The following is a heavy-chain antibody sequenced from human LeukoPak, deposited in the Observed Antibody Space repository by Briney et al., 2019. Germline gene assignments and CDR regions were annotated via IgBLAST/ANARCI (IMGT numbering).Heavy chain of an antibody. D-gene: IGHD3-10*01. V-gene: IGHV3-30-3*01. Sequence: GGSLRLSCAASGFTFSSYAMHWVRQAPGKGLEWVAVISYDGSNKYYADSVKGRFTISRDNSKNTLYLQMNSLRAEDTAVYYCAGTAYGSGSSYYYDSPDAFDIWGQGTMVTVSS. CDR3: AGTAYGSGSSYYYDSPDAFDI. CDR1: GFTFSSYA. J-gene: IGHJ3*02. CDR2: ISYDGSNK.